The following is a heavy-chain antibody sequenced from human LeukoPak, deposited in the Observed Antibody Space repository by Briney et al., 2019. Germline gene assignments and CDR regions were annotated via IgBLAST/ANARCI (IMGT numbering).Heavy chain of an antibody. D-gene: IGHD5-12*01. CDR3: ARGESGYDFDY. Sequence: ASVKVSCKASGGTFSSYAISWVRQAPGQGLEWMGIINPSGGSTSYAQKFQGRVTMTRDMSTSTVYMELSSLRSEDTAVYYCARGESGYDFDYWGQGTLVTVSS. V-gene: IGHV1-46*01. CDR1: GGTFSSYA. CDR2: INPSGGST. J-gene: IGHJ4*02.